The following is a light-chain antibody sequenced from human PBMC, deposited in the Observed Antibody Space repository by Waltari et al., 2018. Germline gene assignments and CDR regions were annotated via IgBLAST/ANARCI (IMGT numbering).Light chain of an antibody. CDR3: QHYVRLPAT. J-gene: IGKJ1*01. V-gene: IGKV3-20*01. Sequence: EIVLPQSPGTLSLSPGERATLSCRASQSVSRALAWYQQKPGQAPRLLIYGASSRATGISDRFSGSGSGTDFSLTISRLEPEDFAVYYCQHYVRLPATFGQGTKVEIK. CDR1: QSVSRA. CDR2: GAS.